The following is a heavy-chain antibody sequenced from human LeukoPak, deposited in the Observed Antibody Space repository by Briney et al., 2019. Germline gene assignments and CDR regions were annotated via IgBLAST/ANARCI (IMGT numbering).Heavy chain of an antibody. CDR1: GGPVRSVNYY. CDR2: IFYNGTT. D-gene: IGHD2-15*01. Sequence: SETLSLTCTVSGGPVRSVNYYWGWFRQPPGKGLEWIGHIFYNGTTHYTPSLKSRVALSVDTSTNQFSLRLTSVTAADTSVYYCARQARYCGGGSCFDYWGQGTLLTVSS. V-gene: IGHV4-39*01. CDR3: ARQARYCGGGSCFDY. J-gene: IGHJ4*02.